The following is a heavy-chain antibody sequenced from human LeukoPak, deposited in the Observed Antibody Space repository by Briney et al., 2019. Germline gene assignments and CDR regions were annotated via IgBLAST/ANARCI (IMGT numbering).Heavy chain of an antibody. D-gene: IGHD1-26*01. J-gene: IGHJ4*02. CDR2: IYTSGST. CDR3: ARHGLKLVGASTIYFDN. V-gene: IGHV4-4*09. Sequence: SETLSLTCTVSGGSISNNYWSWIRQPPGKGLEWIGYIYTSGSTNYNPPLMSRVTISVDTSKNQFSLMLNSVTAADTAVYYCARHGLKLVGASTIYFDNWGRGILVTVSS. CDR1: GGSISNNY.